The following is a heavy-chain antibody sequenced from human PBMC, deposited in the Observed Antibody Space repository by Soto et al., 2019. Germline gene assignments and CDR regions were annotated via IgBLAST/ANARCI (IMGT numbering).Heavy chain of an antibody. CDR2: IYYSGST. CDR1: GGSISSSSYY. J-gene: IGHJ6*03. D-gene: IGHD3-10*01. CDR3: ARLYGSVYYYYYYMDV. Sequence: PSETLSLTCTVSGGSISSSSYYWGWIRQPPGKGLEWIGSIYYSGSTYYNPPLKSRVTISVDTSKNQFSLKLSSVTAADTAVYYCARLYGSVYYYYYYMDVWGSGATVTVSS. V-gene: IGHV4-39*01.